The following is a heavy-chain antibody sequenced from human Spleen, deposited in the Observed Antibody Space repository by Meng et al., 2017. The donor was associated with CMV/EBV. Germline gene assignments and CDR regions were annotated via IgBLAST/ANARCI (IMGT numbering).Heavy chain of an antibody. V-gene: IGHV3-15*01. Sequence: GESLKISCAASGFAFSSAWMSWVRQAPGKGLEWVARVKSKTDGGTTDYAAPVKGRFTISRDDSKNTLYLQMSSLETGDTAVYYCTTLGMRDWGQGTLVTVSS. D-gene: IGHD1-1*01. CDR2: VKSKTDGGTT. CDR1: GFAFSSAW. CDR3: TTLGMRD. J-gene: IGHJ4*02.